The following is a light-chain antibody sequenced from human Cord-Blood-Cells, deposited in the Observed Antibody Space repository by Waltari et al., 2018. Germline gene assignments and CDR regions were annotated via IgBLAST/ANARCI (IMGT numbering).Light chain of an antibody. CDR2: DVS. Sequence: QSALTQPAYVSGSPGQSNTISCTGTSSDVGGYNYVSWYQQHPGKAPKLMIYDVSNRPSGVSNRFSGSKSGNTASLTISGLQAEDEADYYCSSYTSSSNYVFGTGTKVTVL. CDR3: SSYTSSSNYV. V-gene: IGLV2-14*03. CDR1: SSDVGGYNY. J-gene: IGLJ1*01.